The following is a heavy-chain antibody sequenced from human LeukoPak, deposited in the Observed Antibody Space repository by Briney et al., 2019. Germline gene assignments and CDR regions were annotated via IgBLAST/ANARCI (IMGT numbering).Heavy chain of an antibody. V-gene: IGHV3-64D*06. Sequence: GGSLRLSCSASGFTFSSYAMHWVRQAPGKGLEYVSAISSNGGSTYYADSVKGRFTISRDNTKNTLYLQMSSLRAEDTAVYYCVKEGAAGIAVAGTLDYWGQGTLVTVPS. J-gene: IGHJ4*02. CDR2: ISSNGGST. CDR3: VKEGAAGIAVAGTLDY. D-gene: IGHD6-19*01. CDR1: GFTFSSYA.